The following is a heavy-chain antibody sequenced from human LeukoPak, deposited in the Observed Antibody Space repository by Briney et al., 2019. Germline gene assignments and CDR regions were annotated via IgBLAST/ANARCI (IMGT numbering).Heavy chain of an antibody. J-gene: IGHJ3*01. CDR2: IYYIGTT. Sequence: SETLSLTCIVSGYSMSIDSSSYYWGWIRQSPGKGLEWIGNIYYIGTTYYNPSLESRVIISVDMSRNQFSLKMTSVIVADTAVYYCARSPVVVTAEPAAFDVWGQGTMVTVTS. D-gene: IGHD2-21*02. V-gene: IGHV4-39*07. CDR3: ARSPVVVTAEPAAFDV. CDR1: GYSMSIDSSSYY.